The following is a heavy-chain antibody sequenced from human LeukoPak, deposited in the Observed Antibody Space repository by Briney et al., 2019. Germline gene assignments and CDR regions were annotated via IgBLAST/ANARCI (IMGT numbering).Heavy chain of an antibody. CDR1: GFTFSSYA. V-gene: IGHV3-23*01. CDR3: AKADIVVVQAVHFDY. Sequence: PGGSLRLSCAASGFTFSSYAMSWVRQAPGKGLEWVSAISGSGGSTYYADSVKGRFTISRDNFKNTLYLQMNSLRAEDTAVYYCAKADIVVVQAVHFDYWGQGTLVTVSS. D-gene: IGHD2-2*01. CDR2: ISGSGGST. J-gene: IGHJ4*02.